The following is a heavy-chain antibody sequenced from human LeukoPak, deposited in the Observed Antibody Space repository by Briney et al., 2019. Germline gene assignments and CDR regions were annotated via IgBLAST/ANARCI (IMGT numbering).Heavy chain of an antibody. D-gene: IGHD3-9*01. J-gene: IGHJ4*02. CDR3: AKVMRRNYDILTGYYPDY. CDR1: GFTFSSYG. Sequence: GRSLRLSCAASGFTFSSYGMHCVRQAPGKGMEWVAVISYDGSNKYYADSVKGRFTISRDNSKNTLYLQMNSLRAEDTAVYYCAKVMRRNYDILTGYYPDYWGQGTLVAVSS. CDR2: ISYDGSNK. V-gene: IGHV3-30*18.